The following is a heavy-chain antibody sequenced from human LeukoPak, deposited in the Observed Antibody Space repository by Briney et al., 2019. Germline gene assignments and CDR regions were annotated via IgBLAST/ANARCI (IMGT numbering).Heavy chain of an antibody. CDR1: GYTFTGYY. J-gene: IGHJ6*02. V-gene: IGHV1-2*02. CDR3: ARERRDTVTTNYGMDV. CDR2: INPNSGGT. D-gene: IGHD4-17*01. Sequence: ASVKVSCKASGYTFTGYYMHWVRQAPGQGLEWMGWINPNSGGTNYAQKFQGRVTMTRDTSISTAYMELSRLRSDDTAVYYCARERRDTVTTNYGMDVWGQGTTVTVSS.